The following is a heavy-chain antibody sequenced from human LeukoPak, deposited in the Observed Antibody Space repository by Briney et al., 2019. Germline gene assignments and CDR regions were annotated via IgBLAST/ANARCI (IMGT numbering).Heavy chain of an antibody. CDR2: IYYSGST. CDR3: AGHHPRNTVDF. D-gene: IGHD2/OR15-2a*01. J-gene: IGHJ4*02. Sequence: SETLSLTCTVSGGSISSYYWSWIRQPPGKGLEWIGYIYYSGSTNYNPPLKSRVTISLDTSKNQFSLKLSSVTAADTAVYYCAGHHPRNTVDFWGQGTLVTVSS. V-gene: IGHV4-59*08. CDR1: GGSISSYY.